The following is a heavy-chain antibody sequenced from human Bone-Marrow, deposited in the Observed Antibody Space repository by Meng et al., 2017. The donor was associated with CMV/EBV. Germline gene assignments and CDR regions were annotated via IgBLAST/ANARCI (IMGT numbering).Heavy chain of an antibody. V-gene: IGHV1-8*03. D-gene: IGHD2-2*01. CDR1: GYTFTSYD. J-gene: IGHJ6*02. CDR3: ARGCLVVPAAMGAYSSQYYYGMDV. Sequence: ASVEVSCKASGYTFTSYDINWVRQATGQGLEWMGWMNPNSGNTGYAQKFQGRVTITRNTSTSTAYMELSSLRSEDTAVYYCARGCLVVPAAMGAYSSQYYYGMDVWGQGTTVTVSS. CDR2: MNPNSGNT.